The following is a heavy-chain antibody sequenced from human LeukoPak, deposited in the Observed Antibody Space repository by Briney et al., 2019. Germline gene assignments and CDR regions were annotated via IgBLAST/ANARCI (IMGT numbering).Heavy chain of an antibody. Sequence: KSSETLSLTCSVYAVSFGCYYWSWLRHPPGKGLEWIVKINHSGSTNYNASIKSRVTISVDTSKNQFSLKLSSVTAADTAVYYCARRPIAARAGGRRDYYYMDVWGKGTTVTVSS. V-gene: IGHV4-34*01. D-gene: IGHD6-6*01. CDR3: ARRPIAARAGGRRDYYYMDV. J-gene: IGHJ6*03. CDR2: INHSGST. CDR1: AVSFGCYY.